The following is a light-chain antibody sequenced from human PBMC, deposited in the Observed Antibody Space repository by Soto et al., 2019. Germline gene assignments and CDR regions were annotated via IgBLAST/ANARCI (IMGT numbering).Light chain of an antibody. Sequence: EIVMTQSPATLSVSPGERATLSCRASQSVSSYLLWYQQKPGQAPRLLIYDASNRASGTPARFSGSGSGTEFTLSISSLQSEHVAVYYCQQYNSWPLTFGGGTKVDI. CDR3: QQYNSWPLT. CDR1: QSVSSY. J-gene: IGKJ4*01. V-gene: IGKV3D-15*01. CDR2: DAS.